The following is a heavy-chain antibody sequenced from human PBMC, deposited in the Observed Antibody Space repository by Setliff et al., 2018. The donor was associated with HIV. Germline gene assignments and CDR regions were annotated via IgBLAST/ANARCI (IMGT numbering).Heavy chain of an antibody. CDR2: INPSGGST. J-gene: IGHJ4*02. D-gene: IGHD2-15*01. CDR3: AREARGGYFDY. Sequence: ASVKVSCKASGYTFTSFYLHWVRQAPGQGLEWMAIINPSGGSTSYAQKFQGRVTMTSDTSTSTVYMELSSLRSEDTAVYYCAREARGGYFDYWGQGTLVTVSS. V-gene: IGHV1-46*01. CDR1: GYTFTSFY.